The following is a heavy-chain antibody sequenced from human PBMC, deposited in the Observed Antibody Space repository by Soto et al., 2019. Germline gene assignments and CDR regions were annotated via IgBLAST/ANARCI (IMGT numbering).Heavy chain of an antibody. CDR1: GDSVSSNSAA. Sequence: PSQTLSLTCAISGDSVSSNSAAWNWIRQSPSRGLEWLGRTYYRSKWYNDYAVSVKSRITINPDTSKNQFSLQLNSVTPEDTAVYYCARASITMVRGVLSDAFAIWGQGTMVTVSS. J-gene: IGHJ3*02. CDR2: TYYRSKWYN. V-gene: IGHV6-1*01. CDR3: ARASITMVRGVLSDAFAI. D-gene: IGHD3-10*01.